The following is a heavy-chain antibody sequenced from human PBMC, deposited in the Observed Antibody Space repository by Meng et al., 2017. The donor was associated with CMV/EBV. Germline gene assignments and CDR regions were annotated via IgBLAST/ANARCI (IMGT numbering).Heavy chain of an antibody. Sequence: ETLSLTCAASGFTFSSYAMSWVRQAPGKGLEWVSVIYSGGSSTYYADSVKGRFTISRDNSKNTLYLQMNSLRAEDTAVYYCASSGRFNWNYVGWFDPWGQGTLVTVSS. J-gene: IGHJ5*02. CDR2: IYSGGSST. CDR3: ASSGRFNWNYVGWFDP. CDR1: GFTFSSYA. D-gene: IGHD1-7*01. V-gene: IGHV3-23*03.